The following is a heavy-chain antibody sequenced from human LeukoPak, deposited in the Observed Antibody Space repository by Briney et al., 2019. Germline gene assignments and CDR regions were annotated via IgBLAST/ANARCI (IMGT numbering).Heavy chain of an antibody. CDR2: ISWNSGSI. D-gene: IGHD6-13*01. V-gene: IGHV3-9*01. CDR3: AKDMYPYSSSWYFDY. CDR1: GFTFDDYA. J-gene: IGHJ4*02. Sequence: GGSLRLSCAASGFTFDDYAMHWVQQAPGKGLEWVSGISWNSGSIGYADSVKGRFTISRDNAKNSLYLQMNSLRAEDTALYYCAKDMYPYSSSWYFDYWGQGTLVTVSS.